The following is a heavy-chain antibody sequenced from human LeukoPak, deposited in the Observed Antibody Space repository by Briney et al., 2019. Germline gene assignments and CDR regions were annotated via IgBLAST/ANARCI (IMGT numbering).Heavy chain of an antibody. CDR1: GFTFSTYS. Sequence: PGGSLRLSCEASGFTFSTYSMNWVRQAPGKGLEWVSSISSSSSYIYYADSVKGRFTISRDNAKNSLYLQMNSLRAEDTAVYYCARDRTTGTMPYTDFDYWGQGTLVTVSS. CDR2: ISSSSSYI. V-gene: IGHV3-21*01. CDR3: ARDRTTGTMPYTDFDY. J-gene: IGHJ4*02. D-gene: IGHD1-1*01.